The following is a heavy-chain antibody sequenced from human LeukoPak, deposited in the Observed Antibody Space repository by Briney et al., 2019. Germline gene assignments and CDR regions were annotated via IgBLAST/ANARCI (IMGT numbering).Heavy chain of an antibody. J-gene: IGHJ4*02. D-gene: IGHD2-21*02. Sequence: ASVKVSCKASGYTFTSYDINWVRQATGQGLEGMGWMNPNSGNTGYAQKFQGRVTMTMNTSISTAYMELSRLSSDDTAVYFCAMQYNCGGDCFPYYFDYWGQGALVTVSS. CDR2: MNPNSGNT. CDR1: GYTFTSYD. V-gene: IGHV1-8*01. CDR3: AMQYNCGGDCFPYYFDY.